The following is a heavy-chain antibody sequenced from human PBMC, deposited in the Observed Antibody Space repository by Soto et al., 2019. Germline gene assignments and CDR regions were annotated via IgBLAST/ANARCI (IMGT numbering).Heavy chain of an antibody. J-gene: IGHJ4*02. CDR3: ATMGTPATGLYFFDY. V-gene: IGHV4-30-4*01. D-gene: IGHD2-15*01. CDR2: ISYSGST. CDR1: GGSISSGNYY. Sequence: QVQLQESGPGLVKPSQTLSLTCTVSGGSISSGNYYWSWIRQPPGQGLEWIGFISYSGSTSSSTSLNRRVTTSVDTSMSQFSLDRSFVTAADTSVYYCATMGTPATGLYFFDYWGQGSLVTVSS.